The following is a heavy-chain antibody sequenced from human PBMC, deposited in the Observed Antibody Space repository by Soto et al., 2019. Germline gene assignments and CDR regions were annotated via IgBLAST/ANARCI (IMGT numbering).Heavy chain of an antibody. CDR3: ANSWSGYYTPFDY. J-gene: IGHJ4*02. D-gene: IGHD3-3*01. V-gene: IGHV1-46*03. Sequence: ASVKVSCKASGYTFTSYYMHWVRQAPGQGLEWMGIINPSGGSTSYAQKFQGRITRARDSSTSTVYMVLSSQRFWDSALFYGANSWSGYYTPFDYWGEGTRVT. CDR2: INPSGGST. CDR1: GYTFTSYY.